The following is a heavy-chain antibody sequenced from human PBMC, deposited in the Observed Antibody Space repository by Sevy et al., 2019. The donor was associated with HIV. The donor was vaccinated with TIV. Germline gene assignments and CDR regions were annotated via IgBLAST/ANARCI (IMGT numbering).Heavy chain of an antibody. CDR2: ISYDGSNK. CDR1: GFTFSSYA. J-gene: IGHJ6*02. CDR3: ARDEFSILGTILPLGMDV. D-gene: IGHD3-9*01. Sequence: GGSLRLSCAASGFTFSSYAMHWVRQAPGKGLEWVAVISYDGSNKYYADSVKGRFTISRDNSKNMLYLQMNSLRAEDTAVYYCARDEFSILGTILPLGMDVWGQGTTVTVSS. V-gene: IGHV3-30-3*01.